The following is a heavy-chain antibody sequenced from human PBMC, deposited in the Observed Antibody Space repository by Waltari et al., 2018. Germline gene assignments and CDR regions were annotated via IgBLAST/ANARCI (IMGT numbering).Heavy chain of an antibody. CDR1: GFTFSSYE. D-gene: IGHD1-26*01. CDR3: ARTGATGAFDI. Sequence: EVQLVESGGGLVQPGGSLRLSCAASGFTFSSYEMNWVRQAPGKGLEWVSYISSSGSTIYYADSVKGRFTISRDNAKNSLYLQMNSLRAEDTAVYYCARTGATGAFDIWGQGTMVTVSS. V-gene: IGHV3-48*03. CDR2: ISSSGSTI. J-gene: IGHJ3*02.